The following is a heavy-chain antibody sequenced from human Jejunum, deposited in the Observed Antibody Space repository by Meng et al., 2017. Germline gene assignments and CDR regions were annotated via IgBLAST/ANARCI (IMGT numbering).Heavy chain of an antibody. Sequence: GGSLRLSCAASGFTLSSYAMSWVRQAPGKGLEWVSTISLGGTYTYYADSVKGRFSISRDNSKNSLYLQMNSLRAEDTGLYYCARDQGSGTSEVESGFDYWGQGTPVTVSS. CDR2: ISLGGTYT. CDR3: ARDQGSGTSEVESGFDY. CDR1: GFTLSSYA. J-gene: IGHJ4*02. D-gene: IGHD6-19*01. V-gene: IGHV3-21*06.